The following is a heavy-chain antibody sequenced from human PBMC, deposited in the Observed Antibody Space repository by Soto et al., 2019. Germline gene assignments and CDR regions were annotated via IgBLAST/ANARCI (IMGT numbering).Heavy chain of an antibody. CDR1: GASISNNNW. D-gene: IGHD6-19*01. Sequence: SETLSLTCAVSGASISNNNWWIWVRQSPGKGLEWIGEIHHSGSTNYNPSLKSRVTISVDKSKNQFSLNLGSVTAADTAVYYCVRGPTSGWNAWGQGTLVTVS. V-gene: IGHV4-4*02. CDR2: IHHSGST. J-gene: IGHJ5*02. CDR3: VRGPTSGWNA.